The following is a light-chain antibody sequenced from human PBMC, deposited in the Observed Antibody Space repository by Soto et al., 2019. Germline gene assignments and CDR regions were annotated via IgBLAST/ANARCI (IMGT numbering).Light chain of an antibody. CDR1: QNIGNF. J-gene: IGKJ2*01. CDR2: AAS. V-gene: IGKV1-39*01. Sequence: DFQMTQSPSSLSAYVGDRVTITCRASQNIGNFLNWYQHKPGKAPKVLIHAASSLQSGVPSRFSGSGSGTDFILTITGLQPEDFATYFCQQTYSTPQYTFGQGTKLEIK. CDR3: QQTYSTPQYT.